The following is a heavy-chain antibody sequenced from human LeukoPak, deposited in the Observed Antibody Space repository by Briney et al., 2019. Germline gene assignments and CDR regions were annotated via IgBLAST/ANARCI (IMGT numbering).Heavy chain of an antibody. D-gene: IGHD6-13*01. Sequence: PSQTLSLICTVSGGSISSGGHYWGWVRQHPGKGLEWIGYIYYSGTTYYNPSLQSRLTISVDTSKNHFSLRLTSVTAADTAVYYCARGQFHSSSWYGVPDYWGQGTLVTVSS. CDR1: GGSISSGGHY. V-gene: IGHV4-31*03. CDR2: IYYSGTT. CDR3: ARGQFHSSSWYGVPDY. J-gene: IGHJ4*02.